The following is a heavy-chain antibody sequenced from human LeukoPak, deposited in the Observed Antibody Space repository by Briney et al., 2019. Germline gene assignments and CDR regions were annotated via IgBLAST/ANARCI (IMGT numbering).Heavy chain of an antibody. D-gene: IGHD2-21*02. CDR1: GFIFSNYW. J-gene: IGHJ3*02. V-gene: IGHV3-74*01. CDR3: ARGGGDHAFDI. CDR2: GESVGSGT. Sequence: QSGGYLRLYCAASGFIFSNYWMHWVRQAPGEGLEWVSRGESVGSGTIYADSAQGRFIISRDNAKNTLYLQINGLRVEDTAVYYCARGGGDHAFDIWGQGTVVTVSS.